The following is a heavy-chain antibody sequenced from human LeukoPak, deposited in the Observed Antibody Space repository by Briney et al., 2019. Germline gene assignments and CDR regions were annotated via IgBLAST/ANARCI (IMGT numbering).Heavy chain of an antibody. D-gene: IGHD4-17*01. Sequence: PGGSLRLSCVASGFNFSDYYMSWIRLTPGKGLEWVSYISSRSFTIYYVDPVKGRFTISRDDAKNSLSLQMNNLRAEDTALYYCVRGRDYVGVAASLDLWGRGTLVTVS. CDR3: VRGRDYVGVAASLDL. J-gene: IGHJ5*02. V-gene: IGHV3-11*01. CDR2: ISSRSFTI. CDR1: GFNFSDYY.